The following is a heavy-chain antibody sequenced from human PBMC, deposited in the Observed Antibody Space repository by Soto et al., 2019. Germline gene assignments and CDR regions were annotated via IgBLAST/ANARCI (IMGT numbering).Heavy chain of an antibody. J-gene: IGHJ6*02. CDR2: NYYSGIT. V-gene: IGHV4-31*03. Sequence: TLSHTYTVPGGSIRSGGYYWTWILQHPGKGLEWIGYNYYSGITYYNPSLKSRFTISLDTSKNQFSLKLSSVTAADTAVYYCARGSSIAGLYYGMDVWGQGTTVT. D-gene: IGHD6-6*01. CDR1: GGSIRSGGYY. CDR3: ARGSSIAGLYYGMDV.